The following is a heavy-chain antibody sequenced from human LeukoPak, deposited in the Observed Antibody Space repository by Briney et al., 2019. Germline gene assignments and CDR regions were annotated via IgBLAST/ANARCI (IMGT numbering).Heavy chain of an antibody. Sequence: SSETLSLTCTVSGGSISSYYWSWIRQPPGKGLEWIGYIYYSGSTNYNPSLKSRVTISVDTSKNQFSLKLSSVTAADTAVYYCARDLWGGLGYWGQGTLVTVSS. V-gene: IGHV4-59*01. CDR1: GGSISSYY. J-gene: IGHJ4*02. CDR3: ARDLWGGLGY. CDR2: IYYSGST. D-gene: IGHD3-3*01.